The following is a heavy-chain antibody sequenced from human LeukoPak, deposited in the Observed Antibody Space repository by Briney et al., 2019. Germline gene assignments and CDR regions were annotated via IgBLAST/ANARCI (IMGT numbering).Heavy chain of an antibody. V-gene: IGHV3-20*04. D-gene: IGHD3-3*01. CDR2: INWNGGST. Sequence: PGGSLRLSCAASGVTFDDYGMSWVRQVPGKGLEWVCGINWNGGSTGYADSLKGRFTISRDNAKNSLYLQMDSLRVEDTALYYCARGIRFFEWLSGFDYWGRGTLVTVSS. J-gene: IGHJ4*01. CDR1: GVTFDDYG. CDR3: ARGIRFFEWLSGFDY.